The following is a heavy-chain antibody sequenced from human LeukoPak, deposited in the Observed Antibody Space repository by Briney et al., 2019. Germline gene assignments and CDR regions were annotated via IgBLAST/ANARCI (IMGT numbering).Heavy chain of an antibody. Sequence: SVKVSCKASGGTFSSYAISWVRQAPGQGLEWMGGIIPIFGTANYTQKFQGRVTMTEDQSTSTAYMELSSLRSEDTAVYYCATHAPYYYDSSGYYGTTDGGNWFDPWGQGTLVTVSS. D-gene: IGHD3-22*01. CDR3: ATHAPYYYDSSGYYGTTDGGNWFDP. V-gene: IGHV1-69*13. CDR1: GGTFSSYA. J-gene: IGHJ5*02. CDR2: IIPIFGTA.